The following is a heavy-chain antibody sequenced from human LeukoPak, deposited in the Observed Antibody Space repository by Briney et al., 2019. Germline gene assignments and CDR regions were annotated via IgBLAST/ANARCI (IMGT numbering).Heavy chain of an antibody. V-gene: IGHV4-34*01. Sequence: SETLSLTCAVYGGSFSGYYWSWIRQPPGKGLEWIGVINHSGSTNYNPSLKSRVTISVDTSKNQFSLKLSSVTAADTAVYYCARAEGYYYYGMDVWGQGTTVTVSS. CDR1: GGSFSGYY. CDR3: ARAEGYYYYGMDV. J-gene: IGHJ6*02. CDR2: INHSGST.